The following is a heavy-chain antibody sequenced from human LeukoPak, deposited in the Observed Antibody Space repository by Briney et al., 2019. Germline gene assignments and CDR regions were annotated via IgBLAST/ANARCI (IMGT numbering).Heavy chain of an antibody. Sequence: ASVKVSCKASGYTFTGYYMHWVRQAPGQGLEWMGWINPNSGGTNYAQKFQGWVTMTRDTSISTAYMELSRLRSDDTAVYYCARSYSGYEIGYYYYYYMDVWGKGTTVTVSS. J-gene: IGHJ6*03. D-gene: IGHD5-12*01. CDR2: INPNSGGT. CDR1: GYTFTGYY. CDR3: ARSYSGYEIGYYYYYYMDV. V-gene: IGHV1-2*04.